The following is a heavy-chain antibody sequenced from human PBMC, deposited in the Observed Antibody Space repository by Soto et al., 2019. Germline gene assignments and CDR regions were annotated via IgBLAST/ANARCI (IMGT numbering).Heavy chain of an antibody. CDR1: GRSFSGYY. CDR2: INHSGST. D-gene: IGHD3-10*01. Sequence: SETLSLTCAVYGRSFSGYYWSWIRQPPGKGLEWIGEINHSGSTNYNPSLKSRVTISVDTSKNQFSLKLSSVTAADTAVYYCARLNSMVRGPYYCYYGMDVWGQGTTVTVSS. J-gene: IGHJ6*02. CDR3: ARLNSMVRGPYYCYYGMDV. V-gene: IGHV4-34*01.